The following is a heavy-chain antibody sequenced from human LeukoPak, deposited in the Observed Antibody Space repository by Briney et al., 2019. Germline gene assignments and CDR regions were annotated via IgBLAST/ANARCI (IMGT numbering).Heavy chain of an antibody. V-gene: IGHV4-34*01. J-gene: IGHJ4*02. D-gene: IGHD6-13*01. CDR1: GGSFSGYY. CDR3: ARAEQQLDYFDY. Sequence: SETLSLTCAVYGGSFSGYYWSWIRQPPGKGLEWIGEINHSGSTNYNPSLKSRVTISVDTSKNQFSLKLSSVTAADTAVYYCARAEQQLDYFDYWGQGTLVTVSS. CDR2: INHSGST.